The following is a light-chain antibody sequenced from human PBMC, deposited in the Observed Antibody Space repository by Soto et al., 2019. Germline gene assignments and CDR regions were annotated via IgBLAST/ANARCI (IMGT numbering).Light chain of an antibody. CDR1: QSVSSY. CDR3: QQRSNWPRGFT. CDR2: DAS. Sequence: EIVLTQSPATLSLSPGERATLSCRASQSVSSYLAWYQQKPGQAPRLLIYDASNRATGIPARFSGSGSGTDFTLTISSLEPEEFAVYYCQQRSNWPRGFTFGPGTKVEIK. J-gene: IGKJ3*01. V-gene: IGKV3-11*01.